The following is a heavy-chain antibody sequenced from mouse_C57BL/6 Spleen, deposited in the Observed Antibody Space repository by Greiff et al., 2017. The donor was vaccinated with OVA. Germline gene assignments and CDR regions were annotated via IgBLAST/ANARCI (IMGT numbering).Heavy chain of an antibody. CDR1: GYAFSSSW. J-gene: IGHJ4*01. Sequence: QVQLQQSGPELVKPGASVKISCKASGYAFSSSWMNWVKQRPGKGLEWIGRIYPGDGDTNYNGKFKGKATLTADKSSSTAYMQLSSLTSEDSAVYFCAREGYNAMDDWGQGTSVTVSS. CDR3: AREGYNAMDD. CDR2: IYPGDGDT. V-gene: IGHV1-82*01.